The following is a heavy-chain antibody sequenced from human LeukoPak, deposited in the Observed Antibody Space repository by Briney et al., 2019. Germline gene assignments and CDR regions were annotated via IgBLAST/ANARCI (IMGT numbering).Heavy chain of an antibody. CDR3: ARPSGIAAAGPDFDY. Sequence: GGSLRLSCAASGFTFSDYYMSWIRQAPGKGLEWVSYISSSGSTIYYADSVKGRFTISRDNAKNSLYLQMNSLKAEDTAVYYCARPSGIAAAGPDFDYWGQGTLVTVSS. CDR1: GFTFSDYY. D-gene: IGHD6-13*01. V-gene: IGHV3-11*01. J-gene: IGHJ4*02. CDR2: ISSSGSTI.